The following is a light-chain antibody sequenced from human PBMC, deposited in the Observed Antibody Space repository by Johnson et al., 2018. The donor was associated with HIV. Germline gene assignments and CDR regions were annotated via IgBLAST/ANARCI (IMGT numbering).Light chain of an antibody. V-gene: IGLV1-51*01. CDR2: D. Sequence: QAVLTQPPSVSAAPGQKVTISCSGSSSNIGYNYVSWYQQVPGTAPKLLIYDRRPSGVPDRFSGSKSAASATLDITVLQRGAEGDYYCAAWDASLGANVFGPGTKVTGL. CDR3: AAWDASLGANV. J-gene: IGLJ1*01. CDR1: SSNIGYNY.